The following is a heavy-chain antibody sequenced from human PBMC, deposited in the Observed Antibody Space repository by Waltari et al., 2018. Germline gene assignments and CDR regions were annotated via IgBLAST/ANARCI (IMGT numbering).Heavy chain of an antibody. Sequence: EVQLVESGGGLVQPGGSLRLSGAASGFTVSSNYMSWVRPAPGQGLEWVSVIYSCGSTYDADSVKGRFTISRDNSKNTLYLQMNSLRAEDTAVYYCARDITFGGVIPRRGCFDYWGQGTLVTVSS. V-gene: IGHV3-66*02. CDR3: ARDITFGGVIPRRGCFDY. J-gene: IGHJ4*02. CDR1: GFTVSSNY. D-gene: IGHD3-16*02. CDR2: IYSCGST.